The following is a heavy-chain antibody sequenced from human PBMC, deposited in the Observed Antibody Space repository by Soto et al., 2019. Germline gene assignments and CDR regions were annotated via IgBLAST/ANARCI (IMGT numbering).Heavy chain of an antibody. CDR2: ISAYNGNT. J-gene: IGHJ4*02. V-gene: IGHV1-18*01. Sequence: GASVKVSCKASGYTFISYGISWVRQAPGQGLEWMGWISAYNGNTNYAQKLQGRVTMTTDTSTSTAYMELRSLRSDDTAVYYCARNDIVGATWDFDYWGQGTLVTVSS. CDR3: ARNDIVGATWDFDY. CDR1: GYTFISYG. D-gene: IGHD1-26*01.